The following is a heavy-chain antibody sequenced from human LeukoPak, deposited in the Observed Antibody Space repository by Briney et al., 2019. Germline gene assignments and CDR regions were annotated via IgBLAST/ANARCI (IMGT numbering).Heavy chain of an antibody. J-gene: IGHJ4*02. D-gene: IGHD6-13*01. CDR1: GFTFSSYG. CDR2: ILYDGSNK. CDR3: AKAIIIWQQLNPIDY. Sequence: GRSLRLSCAASGFTFSSYGMHWVRQAPGKGLEWVAVILYDGSNKYYADSVKGRFTISRDNSKNTLYLQMNSLRAEDTAVYYCAKAIIIWQQLNPIDYWGQGTLVTVSS. V-gene: IGHV3-30*18.